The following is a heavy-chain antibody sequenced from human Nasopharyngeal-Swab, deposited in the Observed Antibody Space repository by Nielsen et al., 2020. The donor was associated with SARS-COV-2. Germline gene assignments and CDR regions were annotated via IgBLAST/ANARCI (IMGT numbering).Heavy chain of an antibody. Sequence: WIRQPPGKGLEWVAVIWYDGSNKYYADSVKGRFTISRDNSKNTLYLQMNSLRPEDTAVYYCATTLRGNSDGRYWGQGTLVTVSS. CDR3: ATTLRGNSDGRY. J-gene: IGHJ4*02. D-gene: IGHD5-18*01. CDR2: IWYDGSNK. V-gene: IGHV3-33*01.